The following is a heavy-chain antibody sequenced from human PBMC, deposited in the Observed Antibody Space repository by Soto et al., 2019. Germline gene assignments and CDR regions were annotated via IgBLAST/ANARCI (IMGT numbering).Heavy chain of an antibody. CDR1: GGSINTFY. Sequence: LSLTCTVSGGSINTFYWSWVRQPAGKGLEWIGRIFSSGSTSFNPSLESRVAMSVDTSKNHFSLNLSSVTAADMAVYYCAREGSYSAYNFAHGIQLWSFDFWGQGALVTVPS. CDR3: AREGSYSAYNFAHGIQLWSFDF. J-gene: IGHJ4*02. CDR2: IFSSGST. V-gene: IGHV4-4*07. D-gene: IGHD5-12*01.